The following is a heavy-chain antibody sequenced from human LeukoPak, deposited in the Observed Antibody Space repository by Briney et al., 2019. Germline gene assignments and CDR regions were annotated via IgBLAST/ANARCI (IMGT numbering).Heavy chain of an antibody. J-gene: IGHJ4*02. D-gene: IGHD3-10*01. CDR3: AKAGAEFGELSPAY. V-gene: IGHV3-30-3*01. Sequence: PGGSLRLSCAASGFTFSSYAMHWVRQAPGKGLEWVAVISYDGSNKYYADSVKGRFTISRDNSKNTLYLQMNSLRAEDTAVYYCAKAGAEFGELSPAYWGQGTLVTVSS. CDR2: ISYDGSNK. CDR1: GFTFSSYA.